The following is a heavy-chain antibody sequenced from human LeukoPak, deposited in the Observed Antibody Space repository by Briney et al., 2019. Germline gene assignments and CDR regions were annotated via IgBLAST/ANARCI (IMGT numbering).Heavy chain of an antibody. CDR1: GYTLTELS. D-gene: IGHD6-6*01. Sequence: WASVKVSCKVSGYTLTELSMHWVRQAPGKGLEWMGGFDPEDGETIYAQKFQGRVTMTEDTSTDTAYMELSSLRSEDTAVYYCARGGDSPYSSSPGFDYWGQGTLVTVSS. CDR3: ARGGDSPYSSSPGFDY. J-gene: IGHJ4*02. V-gene: IGHV1-24*01. CDR2: FDPEDGET.